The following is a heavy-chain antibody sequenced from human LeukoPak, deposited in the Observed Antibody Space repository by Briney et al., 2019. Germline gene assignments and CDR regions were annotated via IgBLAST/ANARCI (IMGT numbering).Heavy chain of an antibody. J-gene: IGHJ4*02. CDR1: GFTFSSYA. CDR3: AKEDRTASSGYSDY. CDR2: ISGSGGSGGST. Sequence: GGSLRLSCAASGFTFSSYAMSWVRQAPGKGLEWVSDISGSGGSGGSTYYADSVKGRFTNSRDNSKNTLYLLMNSLRAEDTAVYYCAKEDRTASSGYSDYWGQGTLVTVSS. V-gene: IGHV3-23*01. D-gene: IGHD3-22*01.